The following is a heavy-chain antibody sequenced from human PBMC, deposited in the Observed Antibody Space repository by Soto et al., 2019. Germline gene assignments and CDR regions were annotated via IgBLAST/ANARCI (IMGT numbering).Heavy chain of an antibody. V-gene: IGHV3-30*03. CDR3: VGGQYYFDY. J-gene: IGHJ4*02. D-gene: IGHD3-10*01. CDR1: GFPFTTYG. Sequence: QVQLVESGGGVVQPGRSLRLSCAASGFPFTTYGMHWVREGPGKGLEWVAVISYDGTNKYYADSVKGRFTISRDNSKNTVYLHINSLRPEDTALYDCVGGQYYFDYRGQGTLVTVSS. CDR2: ISYDGTNK.